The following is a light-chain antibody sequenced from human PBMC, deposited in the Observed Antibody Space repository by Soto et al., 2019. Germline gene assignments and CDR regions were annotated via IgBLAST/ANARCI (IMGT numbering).Light chain of an antibody. CDR2: EVS. Sequence: DVVVTQTQHSLSVAPGQPASISCKSSQSLLHITGETFRVWYLQKPRQSPQLLIYEVSTRVSGVPDRFSGSGSGTDFTLEISRVETDDVGIYCCMQSALLPPTFGQGT. J-gene: IGKJ5*01. V-gene: IGKV2D-29*02. CDR3: MQSALLPPT. CDR1: QSLLHITGETF.